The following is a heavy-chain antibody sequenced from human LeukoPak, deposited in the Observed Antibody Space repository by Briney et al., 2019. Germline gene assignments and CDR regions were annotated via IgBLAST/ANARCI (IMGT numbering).Heavy chain of an antibody. Sequence: GGSLRLSCVASGFTSRSYSMAWVRQAPGKGLEWVANIKQDESEKYYVDSVKGRFTISRNNAKDSMYLQMYSLGVEDTAVYYCARAVLPDESVYRPFDYWGQGILVTVSS. V-gene: IGHV3-7*01. CDR1: GFTSRSYS. J-gene: IGHJ4*02. CDR3: ARAVLPDESVYRPFDY. D-gene: IGHD5/OR15-5a*01. CDR2: IKQDESEK.